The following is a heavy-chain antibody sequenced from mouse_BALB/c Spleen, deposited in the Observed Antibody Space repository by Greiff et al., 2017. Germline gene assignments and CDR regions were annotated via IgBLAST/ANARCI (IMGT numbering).Heavy chain of an antibody. V-gene: IGHV1-80*01. CDR2: IYPGDGDT. CDR1: GYAFSSYW. Sequence: VQGVESGAELVRPGSSVKISCKASGYAFSSYWMNWVKQRPGQGLEWIGQIYPGDGDTNYNGKFKGKATLTADKSSSTAYMQLSSLTSEDSAVYFCASYGKGPWGQGTSVTVSS. D-gene: IGHD2-1*01. J-gene: IGHJ4*01. CDR3: ASYGKGP.